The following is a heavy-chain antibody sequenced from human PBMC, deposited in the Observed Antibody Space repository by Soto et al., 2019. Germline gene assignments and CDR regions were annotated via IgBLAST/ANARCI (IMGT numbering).Heavy chain of an antibody. Sequence: SETLSLTCTVSGVSITSTTHYWAWIRQPPGKRLEWIGSVYYTGTTYSAASLTSRLTMSVDTSKNQFSLNVNSVTAADTALYYCARLSYCFTDGCIFDSWGQGILVIVSS. J-gene: IGHJ4*02. CDR1: GVSITSTTHY. V-gene: IGHV4-39*01. CDR2: VYYTGTT. D-gene: IGHD2-8*02. CDR3: ARLSYCFTDGCIFDS.